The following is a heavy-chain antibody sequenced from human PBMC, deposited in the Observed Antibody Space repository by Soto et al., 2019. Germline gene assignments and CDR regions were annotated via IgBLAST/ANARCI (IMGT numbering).Heavy chain of an antibody. V-gene: IGHV3-74*01. Sequence: PGGSLRLSCAASGFTFHDYTMHWARQAPGKGLEWVSRSNCDGSSTSYADSVKGRFTISRDNAKNTLYLQMNSLRAEDTAVYYCARADGTPIFGSQVPSYWGQGTLVTVSS. CDR3: ARADGTPIFGSQVPSY. J-gene: IGHJ4*02. D-gene: IGHD3-3*01. CDR2: SNCDGSST. CDR1: GFTFHDYT.